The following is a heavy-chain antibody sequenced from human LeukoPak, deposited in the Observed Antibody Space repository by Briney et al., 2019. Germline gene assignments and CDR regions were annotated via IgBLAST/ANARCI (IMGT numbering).Heavy chain of an antibody. CDR2: SYYSGST. CDR3: ARMNSGSRSDAFDI. Sequence: PSETLSLTCTVSGGSMSSYYWSWIRQPPGKGLEWIGYSYYSGSTNYNPSLKSRVTISVDTSKNQFSLKLSSVTAADTAVYYCARMNSGSRSDAFDIWGQGTMVTVSS. J-gene: IGHJ3*02. D-gene: IGHD1-26*01. CDR1: GGSMSSYY. V-gene: IGHV4-59*08.